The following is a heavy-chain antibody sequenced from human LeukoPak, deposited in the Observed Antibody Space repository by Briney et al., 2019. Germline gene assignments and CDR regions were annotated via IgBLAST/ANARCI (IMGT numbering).Heavy chain of an antibody. V-gene: IGHV3-7*01. J-gene: IGHJ4*02. CDR2: IKEDGSEK. CDR3: ARNYFDY. CDR1: GFTFSSYW. Sequence: PGGSLRLSCAASGFTFSSYWMTWVRQAPGKGLEWVANIKEDGSEKYYLDSVKGRFTISRDNAKNLLYLQMNSLRAEDTAVYYCARNYFDYWCQGTLVTVSS.